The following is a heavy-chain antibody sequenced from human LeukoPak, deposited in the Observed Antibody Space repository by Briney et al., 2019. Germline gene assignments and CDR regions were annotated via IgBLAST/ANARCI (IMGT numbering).Heavy chain of an antibody. CDR1: GFTFGDYA. V-gene: IGHV3-23*01. D-gene: IGHD5-18*01. J-gene: IGHJ3*02. CDR2: ISGSGGST. Sequence: GGSLRLSCTASGFTFGDYAMSWFRQAPGKGLEWVSAISGSGGSTYYADSVKGRFTISRDNSKNTLYLQMNSLRAEDTAVYYCAKGGSPLIRIHLWLLHDAFDIWGQGTMVTVSS. CDR3: AKGGSPLIRIHLWLLHDAFDI.